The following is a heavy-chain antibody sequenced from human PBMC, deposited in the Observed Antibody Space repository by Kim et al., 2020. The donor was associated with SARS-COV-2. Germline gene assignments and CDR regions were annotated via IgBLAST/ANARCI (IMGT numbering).Heavy chain of an antibody. CDR1: GFTFSSYA. J-gene: IGHJ5*02. CDR2: ISGSGGST. V-gene: IGHV3-23*01. D-gene: IGHD6-13*01. CDR3: AKDGGAAAGKPPWFDP. Sequence: GGSLRLSCAASGFTFSSYAMSWVRQAPGKGLEWVSAISGSGGSTYYADSVKGRFTISRDNSKNTLYLQMNSLRAEDTAVYYCAKDGGAAAGKPPWFDPWGQGTLVTVSS.